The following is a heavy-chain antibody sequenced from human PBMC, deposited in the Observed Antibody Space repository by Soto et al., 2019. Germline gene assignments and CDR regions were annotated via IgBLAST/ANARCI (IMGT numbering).Heavy chain of an antibody. Sequence: PVASVKVCSKASGFSCTSYGILWVRHAPGEGLEWMGWISAYNGNTNYAQKLQGRVTMTTDTSTSTAYMELRSLRSADTAVYYCARGGPTSSWYTYYGMDVWAQRTTVTVSS. J-gene: IGHJ6*02. D-gene: IGHD6-13*01. CDR2: ISAYNGNT. V-gene: IGHV1-18*01. CDR1: GFSCTSYG. CDR3: ARGGPTSSWYTYYGMDV.